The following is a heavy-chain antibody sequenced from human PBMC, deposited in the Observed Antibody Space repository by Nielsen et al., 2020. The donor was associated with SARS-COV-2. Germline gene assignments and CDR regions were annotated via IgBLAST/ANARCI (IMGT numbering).Heavy chain of an antibody. D-gene: IGHD1-7*01. CDR2: IKQDGSEK. J-gene: IGHJ6*02. Sequence: GESLKISCAASGFTFSSYWMSWVRQAPGKGLEWVANIKQDGSEKYYVDSVKGRFTISRDNAKNSLYLQMNSLRAEDTAVYYCARDGISGITGTTWYYYYGMDVWGQGTTVTVSS. CDR3: ARDGISGITGTTWYYYYGMDV. CDR1: GFTFSSYW. V-gene: IGHV3-7*03.